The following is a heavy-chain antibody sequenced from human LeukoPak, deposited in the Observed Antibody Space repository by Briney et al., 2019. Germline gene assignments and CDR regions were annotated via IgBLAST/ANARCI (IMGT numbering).Heavy chain of an antibody. J-gene: IGHJ4*02. D-gene: IGHD2-2*01. V-gene: IGHV4-39*07. CDR1: GDSISSSSYY. CDR2: IHYTGST. Sequence: PSETLSLTCTVSGDSISSSSYYWGWIRQPPGKGLEWIGSIHYTGSTYLNPSLESRVTISVDTSKNQFSLKLSSVTAADTAVYYCASVVVPADWGQGTLVTVSS. CDR3: ASVVVPAD.